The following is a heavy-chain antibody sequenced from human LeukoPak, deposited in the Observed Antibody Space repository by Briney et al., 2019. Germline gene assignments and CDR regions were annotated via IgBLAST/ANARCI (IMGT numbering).Heavy chain of an antibody. D-gene: IGHD6-13*01. V-gene: IGHV1-18*01. CDR2: ISAHKGNT. Sequence: ASEKVSCKASGYTFTTHGIAWLRQPPAQGLEWMGWISAHKGNTNYAQSLQGRVTMTTDTSTNTAYMELRSLRSVDTAVYYCASEAGDYWGQGTLVTVSS. CDR3: ASEAGDY. CDR1: GYTFTTHG. J-gene: IGHJ4*02.